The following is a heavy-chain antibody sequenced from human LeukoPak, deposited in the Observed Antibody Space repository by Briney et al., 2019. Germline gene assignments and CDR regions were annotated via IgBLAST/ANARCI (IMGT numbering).Heavy chain of an antibody. Sequence: GGPLRLSCAASGFTFSSYWMHWVRQAPGKGLVWVSRISSDGSSTNYADSVKGRFTISRDNAKNTLYLQMNSLSAEDTAVYYCARGTAPHYYYHGMDVWGKGTTVIVSS. CDR3: ARGTAPHYYYHGMDV. J-gene: IGHJ6*04. CDR1: GFTFSSYW. CDR2: ISSDGSST. V-gene: IGHV3-74*01.